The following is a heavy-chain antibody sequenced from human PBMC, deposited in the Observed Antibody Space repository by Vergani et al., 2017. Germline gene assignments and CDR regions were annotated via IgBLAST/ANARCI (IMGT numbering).Heavy chain of an antibody. Sequence: EVQLLESGGGLVQPGGSLRLSCAASGFTFSSYAMSWVRQAPGKGLEWVSAISGSGGSTYYADSVKGRCTISRDNSKNTLYLQMNSLRAEDTAVYYCAKDRVVFGVVKGDWYFDLWGRGTLVTVSS. CDR2: ISGSGGST. D-gene: IGHD3-3*01. CDR3: AKDRVVFGVVKGDWYFDL. V-gene: IGHV3-23*01. J-gene: IGHJ2*01. CDR1: GFTFSSYA.